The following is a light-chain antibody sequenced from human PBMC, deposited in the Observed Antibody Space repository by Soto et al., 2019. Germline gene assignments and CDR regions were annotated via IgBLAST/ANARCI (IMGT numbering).Light chain of an antibody. CDR2: DVS. CDR3: SSYTSSSTPYV. CDR1: SSDVGGYNY. J-gene: IGLJ1*01. Sequence: SVLTQPASVSGSPGQSITISCTGTSSDVGGYNYVSWYQQDPGKAPKLMIYDVSNRPSGVSNRFSGSKSGNTASLTISGLQAEDEADYYCSSYTSSSTPYVFGTGTKVTVL. V-gene: IGLV2-14*01.